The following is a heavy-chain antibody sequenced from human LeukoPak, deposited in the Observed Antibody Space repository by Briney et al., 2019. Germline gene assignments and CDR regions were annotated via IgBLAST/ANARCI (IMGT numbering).Heavy chain of an antibody. CDR1: GFTFSSYA. D-gene: IGHD6-19*01. CDR3: AKETYSSGWYPYFDY. J-gene: IGHJ4*02. Sequence: GGSLRLSCVASGFTFSSYAMSWVREAPGKGLEWVSGISGSGGSTYYADSVKGRFTISRDNSKNTLFLQMNSLRAEDTAVYYCAKETYSSGWYPYFDYWGQGTLVTVSS. V-gene: IGHV3-23*01. CDR2: ISGSGGST.